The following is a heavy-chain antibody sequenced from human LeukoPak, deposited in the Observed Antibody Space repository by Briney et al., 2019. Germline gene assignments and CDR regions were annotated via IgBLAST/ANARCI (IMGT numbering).Heavy chain of an antibody. D-gene: IGHD3-16*01. CDR3: AKDRLGGPYFFHY. CDR1: GFTSSSYA. V-gene: IGHV3-23*01. J-gene: IGHJ4*02. CDR2: IGGTGVRT. Sequence: PGGSLRLSCASSGFTSSSYAMSWVRQAPGKGLEWVSTIGGTGVRTYYADSVKGRFTISRDNSKNTLYLQINSLRAEDTAVYFCAKDRLGGPYFFHYWGQGTLVTVSS.